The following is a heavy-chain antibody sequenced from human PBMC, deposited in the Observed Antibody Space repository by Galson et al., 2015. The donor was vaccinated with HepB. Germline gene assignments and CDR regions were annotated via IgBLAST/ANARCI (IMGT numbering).Heavy chain of an antibody. CDR2: INSEGSST. CDR3: VRANDYGDVFEY. CDR1: GFTFRSYW. J-gene: IGHJ4*02. V-gene: IGHV3-74*01. Sequence: LRLSCAGSGFTFRSYWMHWVRQAPGKGLVWVSRINSEGSSTSYADSVKGRVTISRDNAKNTLYVQMNSLRGEDTALYYCVRANDYGDVFEYWGQGILVTVSS. D-gene: IGHD4-17*01.